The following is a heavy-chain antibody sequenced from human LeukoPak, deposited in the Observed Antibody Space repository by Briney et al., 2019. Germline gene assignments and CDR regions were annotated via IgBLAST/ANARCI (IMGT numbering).Heavy chain of an antibody. CDR1: GFTFSNAW. J-gene: IGHJ4*02. CDR3: ARDLSLFPFDY. D-gene: IGHD3-16*02. V-gene: IGHV3-21*01. Sequence: GGSLRLSCAASGFTFSNAWMSWVRQAPGKGLEWVSSISSSSSYIYYADSVKGRFAISRDNAKNSLYLQMNSLRAEDTAVYYCARDLSLFPFDYWGQGTLVTVSS. CDR2: ISSSSSYI.